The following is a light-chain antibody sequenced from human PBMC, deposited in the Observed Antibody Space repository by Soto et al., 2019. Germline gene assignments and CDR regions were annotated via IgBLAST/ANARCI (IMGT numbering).Light chain of an antibody. CDR1: QGISSW. J-gene: IGKJ3*01. CDR2: PSS. Sequence: DIQMTQSPSSVSASVGDTVTITCRASQGISSWLAWYQQKPGQAPRSLIYPSSRLQSGVPSRFSGSGSGTDFTLTISSLQPEDFATYYCQQVKTFPVTFGPGTKVVIK. CDR3: QQVKTFPVT. V-gene: IGKV1-12*01.